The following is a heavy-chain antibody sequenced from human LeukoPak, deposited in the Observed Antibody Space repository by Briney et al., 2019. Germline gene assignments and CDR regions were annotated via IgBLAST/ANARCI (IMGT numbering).Heavy chain of an antibody. CDR3: VLRQYAGLFDN. CDR1: GFTFTRLD. Sequence: GGSLRVSWPAPGFTFTRLDMHWVRQAPGKGLEWVAVISNDESNKDYGNSVKRRFTIARDNSKNTLQLQMNSLRVEDTAVYSCVLRQYAGLFDNWGQGALVTVSS. V-gene: IGHV3-30*01. J-gene: IGHJ4*02. CDR2: ISNDESNK. D-gene: IGHD5-24*01.